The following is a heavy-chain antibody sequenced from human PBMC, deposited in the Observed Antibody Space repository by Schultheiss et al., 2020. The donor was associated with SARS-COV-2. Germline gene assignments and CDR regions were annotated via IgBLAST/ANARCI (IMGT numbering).Heavy chain of an antibody. CDR2: IYYSGST. Sequence: SETLSLTCTVSGGSISSGDYYWSWIRQPPGKGLEWIGYIYYSGSTNYNPSLKSRVTISVDTSKNQFSLKLSSVTAADTAVYYCASITMVQGVIIKADYYGMDVWGQGTTVTVSS. V-gene: IGHV4-61*08. D-gene: IGHD3-10*01. J-gene: IGHJ6*02. CDR3: ASITMVQGVIIKADYYGMDV. CDR1: GGSISSGDYY.